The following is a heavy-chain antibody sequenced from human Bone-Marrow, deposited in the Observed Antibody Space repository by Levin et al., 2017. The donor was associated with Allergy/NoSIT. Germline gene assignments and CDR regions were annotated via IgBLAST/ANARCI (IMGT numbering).Heavy chain of an antibody. D-gene: IGHD6-13*01. CDR2: MNPNSGNT. CDR3: ARGGTAPRSWYYYYGMDG. V-gene: IGHV1-8*01. J-gene: IGHJ6*02. Sequence: GESLKISCKASGYTFTSYDINWVRQATGQGLEWMGWMNPNSGNTGYAQKFQGRVTMTRNTSISTAYMELSSLRSEDTAVYYCARGGTAPRSWYYYYGMDGWGQGTTVTVSS. CDR1: GYTFTSYD.